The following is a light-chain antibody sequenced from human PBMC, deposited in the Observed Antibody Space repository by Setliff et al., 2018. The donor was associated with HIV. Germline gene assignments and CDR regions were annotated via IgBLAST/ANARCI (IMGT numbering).Light chain of an antibody. V-gene: IGLV2-14*01. CDR1: SSGVGLYNF. CDR2: DVT. CDR3: SSFRTSRKFV. Sequence: ALTQPASVSGSPGQSITISCTGTSSGVGLYNFVSWYQQHPGKVPKLIIYDVTNRPSGISHRFSGAKSGNTASLTISGLQADDEADYYCSSFRTSRKFVFGTGTKVTVL. J-gene: IGLJ1*01.